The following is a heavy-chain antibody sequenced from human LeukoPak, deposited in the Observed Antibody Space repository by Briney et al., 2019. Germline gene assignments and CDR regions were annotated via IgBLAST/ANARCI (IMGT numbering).Heavy chain of an antibody. V-gene: IGHV4-59*01. CDR2: IYYSGST. D-gene: IGHD3-22*01. CDR3: ARGYYYDSSGYPDAFDI. Sequence: SETLSLTCTVSGGSISSYYWSWIRQPPGKGLEWIGYIYYSGSTNYNPSLKSRVAISVDTSKNQFSLKLSSVTAADTAVYYCARGYYYDSSGYPDAFDIWGQGTMVTVSS. J-gene: IGHJ3*02. CDR1: GGSISSYY.